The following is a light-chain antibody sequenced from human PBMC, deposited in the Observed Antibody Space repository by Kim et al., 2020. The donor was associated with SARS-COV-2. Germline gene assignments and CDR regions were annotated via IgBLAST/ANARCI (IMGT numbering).Light chain of an antibody. CDR2: KAS. V-gene: IGKV1-5*03. CDR3: QQYSDYPYT. J-gene: IGKJ2*01. Sequence: DIQMTQSPSTLSASVGDRVTITCRASQSISRSLAWFHQSPGKPPKLLIYKASNLESGIPSRFSGTASGTEFTLTISSLQPDDFATYYCQQYSDYPYTFGQGTKLEI. CDR1: QSISRS.